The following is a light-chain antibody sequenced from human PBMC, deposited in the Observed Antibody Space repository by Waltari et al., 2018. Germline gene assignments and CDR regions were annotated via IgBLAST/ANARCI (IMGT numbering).Light chain of an antibody. CDR1: QSVSRH. Sequence: ETVLTQSPATLSVSPGERATLSCRASQSVSRHLAWYQQKPGQSPRLLILGASPRASGIPARFSCSGSGTEFTLTISSLQSEDFAVYYCHQYNNWPPHTFGQGTKLEI. J-gene: IGKJ2*01. CDR3: HQYNNWPPHT. CDR2: GAS. V-gene: IGKV3-15*01.